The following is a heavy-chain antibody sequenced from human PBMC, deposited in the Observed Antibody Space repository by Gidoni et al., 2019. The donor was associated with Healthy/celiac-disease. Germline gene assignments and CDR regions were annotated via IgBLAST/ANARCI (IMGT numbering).Heavy chain of an antibody. Sequence: EVQLVESGGGLIQPGGSLRRSCAASGFTVSSNYMSWVRQAPGKGLEWVSVIYSGGSTYYADTVKCRFTIARDNSKNTLYLQMNSLRAEDTAVYDCAREGTVVTRGSAFDIWGQGTMVTVSS. CDR3: AREGTVVTRGSAFDI. V-gene: IGHV3-53*01. CDR2: IYSGGST. CDR1: GFTVSSNY. J-gene: IGHJ3*02. D-gene: IGHD2-21*02.